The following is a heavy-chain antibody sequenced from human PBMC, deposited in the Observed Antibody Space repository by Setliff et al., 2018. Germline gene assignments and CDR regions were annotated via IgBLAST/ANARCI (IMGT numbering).Heavy chain of an antibody. D-gene: IGHD3-22*01. J-gene: IGHJ5*02. Sequence: SETLSLTCAVSGVSINSLNWGTWVRQSPGKGLEWIGYIYHSGKAYYNPSLKSRVTMSVDTSKNHASLKLSSVTAADTAVYYCASAHTWSLPNDNSGYPGWFDPWGQGTLVTVSS. CDR2: IYHSGKA. CDR1: GVSINSLNW. CDR3: ASAHTWSLPNDNSGYPGWFDP. V-gene: IGHV4-4*02.